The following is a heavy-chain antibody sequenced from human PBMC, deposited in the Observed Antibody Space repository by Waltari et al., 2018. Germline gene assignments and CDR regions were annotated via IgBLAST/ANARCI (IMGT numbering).Heavy chain of an antibody. CDR2: IYTSGST. CDR1: GGSISSYY. D-gene: IGHD3-10*01. CDR3: ARIHYGSGSSFDY. Sequence: QVQLQESGPGLVKPSETLSLTCTVSGGSISSYYWSWIRQPAGKGLEWIGRIYTSGSTNYNPSRKSRVTMSGETSKNQFSLKLSSVTAADTAVYYCARIHYGSGSSFDYWGQGTLVTVSS. V-gene: IGHV4-4*07. J-gene: IGHJ4*02.